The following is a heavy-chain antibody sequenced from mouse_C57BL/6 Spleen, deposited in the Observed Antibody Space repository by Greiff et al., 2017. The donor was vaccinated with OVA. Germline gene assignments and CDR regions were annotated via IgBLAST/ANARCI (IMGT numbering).Heavy chain of an antibody. V-gene: IGHV1-61*01. CDR2: IYPSDSET. D-gene: IGHD3-1*01. CDR3: ARGHITYSFDY. J-gene: IGHJ2*01. CDR1: GYTFTSYW. Sequence: VQLQQPGAELVRPGSSVKLSCKASGYTFTSYWMDWVKQRPGQGLEWIGNIYPSDSETHYNQKFKDKATLTVDKSSSTAYMQLSILTSEDSAVYYCARGHITYSFDYWGQGTTLTVSA.